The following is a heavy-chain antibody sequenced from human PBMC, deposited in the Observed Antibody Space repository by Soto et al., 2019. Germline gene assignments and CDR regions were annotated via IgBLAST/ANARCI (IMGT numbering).Heavy chain of an antibody. CDR2: ISSDGSNK. Sequence: QVQLVESGGGVVQPGRSLRLSCAASGFTFSSYAMHWVRQAPGKGLEWVAVISSDGSNKYYADSVKGRFTISRDNSKNTLYLQMNSLRAADTAVYYCARMASFYCSGGSCYPTNGMDVWGQGTTVTVSS. V-gene: IGHV3-30-3*01. CDR3: ARMASFYCSGGSCYPTNGMDV. CDR1: GFTFSSYA. D-gene: IGHD2-15*01. J-gene: IGHJ6*02.